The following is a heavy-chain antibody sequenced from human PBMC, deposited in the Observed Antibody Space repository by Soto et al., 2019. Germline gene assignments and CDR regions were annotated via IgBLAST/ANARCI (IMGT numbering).Heavy chain of an antibody. CDR2: IRSRDSDYAT. D-gene: IGHD6-6*01. Sequence: EVQLVESGGGLVHPGGSLKLSCAVSGFTFSGSVMHWVRQAPGKGLEWLGRIRSRDSDYATNYAESVKGRVTISRDDSKNTAYLQVTSLKIEDTALYYCTTYGNSSKGFDYWGQGTLVTVSS. J-gene: IGHJ4*02. CDR3: TTYGNSSKGFDY. V-gene: IGHV3-73*01. CDR1: GFTFSGSV.